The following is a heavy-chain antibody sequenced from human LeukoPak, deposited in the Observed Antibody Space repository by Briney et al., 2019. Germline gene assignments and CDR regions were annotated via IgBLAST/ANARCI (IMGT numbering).Heavy chain of an antibody. J-gene: IGHJ5*02. D-gene: IGHD2-15*01. CDR3: ARDWGIVVVVAETRELKSWFDP. Sequence: SETLSLTCAVYGGSFSGYYWSWIRQPPGKGLEWIGEINHSGSTNYNPSLKSRVTISVDTSKNQFSLKLSSVTAADTAVYYCARDWGIVVVVAETRELKSWFDPWGQGTLVTVSS. V-gene: IGHV4-34*01. CDR2: INHSGST. CDR1: GGSFSGYY.